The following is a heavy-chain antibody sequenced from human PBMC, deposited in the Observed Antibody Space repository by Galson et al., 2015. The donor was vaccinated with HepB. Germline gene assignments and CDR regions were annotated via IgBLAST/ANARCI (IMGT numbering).Heavy chain of an antibody. CDR1: GYSFTSYW. V-gene: IGHV5-10-1*01. D-gene: IGHD5-18*01. CDR2: IDPSDSYT. CDR3: ARDFRLGGYSYGRNYYFDY. J-gene: IGHJ4*02. Sequence: QSGAEVKKPGESLRISCTGSGYSFTSYWISWARQMPGKGLEWMGRIDPSDSYTNYSPSFQGHVTISADKSISTAYLQWSSLKASDTAMYYCARDFRLGGYSYGRNYYFDYWGQGTLVTVSS.